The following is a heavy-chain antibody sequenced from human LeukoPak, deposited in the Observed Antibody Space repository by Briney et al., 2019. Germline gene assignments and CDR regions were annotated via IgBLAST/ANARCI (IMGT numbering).Heavy chain of an antibody. CDR1: GFTFSSYA. Sequence: PGGSLRLSCAASGFTFSSYAMSWFRQAPGKGLEWVSAISDTTGGTYYADSVKGRFTISRDNSKNTLYLQMNSLRAEDTAVYYCAKAPSFGELALDYWGQGTLVTVSS. J-gene: IGHJ4*02. CDR3: AKAPSFGELALDY. CDR2: ISDTTGGT. D-gene: IGHD3-10*01. V-gene: IGHV3-23*01.